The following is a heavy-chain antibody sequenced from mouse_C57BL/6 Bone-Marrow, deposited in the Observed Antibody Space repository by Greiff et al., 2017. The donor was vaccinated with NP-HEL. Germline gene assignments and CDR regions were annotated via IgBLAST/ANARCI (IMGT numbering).Heavy chain of an antibody. J-gene: IGHJ3*01. CDR2: ISSGSSTI. Sequence: DVKLQESGGGLVKPGGSLKLSCAASGFTFSDYGMHWVRQAPEKGLEWVAYISSGSSTIYYADTVKGRFTISRDNAKNTLFLQMTSLRSEDTAMYYCARGSFHSSGFFAYWGQGTLVTVSA. D-gene: IGHD3-2*02. V-gene: IGHV5-17*01. CDR1: GFTFSDYG. CDR3: ARGSFHSSGFFAY.